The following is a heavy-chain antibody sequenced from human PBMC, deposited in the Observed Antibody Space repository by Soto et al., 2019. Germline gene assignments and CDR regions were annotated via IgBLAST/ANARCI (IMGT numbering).Heavy chain of an antibody. CDR2: IYPYLNGK. D-gene: IGHD1-1*01. J-gene: IGHJ4*02. CDR1: GFTFSSHT. CDR3: ERDDGRWNDCDLGY. V-gene: IGHV3-30-3*01. Sequence: GGSLRLSCVASGFTFSSHTMHWVRQAPVNGLEFVTFIYPYLNGKYYTDSVKGRFTTSRYNSKNTMYLQMNSLRVEDTAVYYFERDDGRWNDCDLGYWGQGVLVTVSS.